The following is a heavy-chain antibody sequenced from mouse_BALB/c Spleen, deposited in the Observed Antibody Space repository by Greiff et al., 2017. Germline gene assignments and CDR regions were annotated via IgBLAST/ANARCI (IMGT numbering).Heavy chain of an antibody. J-gene: IGHJ4*01. D-gene: IGHD1-1*01. Sequence: DVQLQESGGGLVQPGGSMKLSCVASGFTFSNYWMNWVRQSPEKGLEWVAEIRLKSNNYATHYAESVKGRFTISRDDSKSSVYLQMNNLRAEDTGIYYCTREVDYAMDYWGQGTSVTVSS. CDR1: GFTFSNYW. CDR3: TREVDYAMDY. CDR2: IRLKSNNYAT. V-gene: IGHV6-6*02.